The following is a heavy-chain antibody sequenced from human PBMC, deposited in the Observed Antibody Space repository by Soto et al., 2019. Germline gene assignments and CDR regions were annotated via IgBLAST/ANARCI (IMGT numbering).Heavy chain of an antibody. CDR3: ARVGPGYPMYYFDY. D-gene: IGHD2-15*01. CDR1: GGSISCYY. Sequence: PSETLSLTCTVSGGSISCYYWSWIRQPPGKGLEWIGYIYYSGSTNYNPSLKSRVTISVDTSKNQFSLKLSSVTAADTAVYYCARVGPGYPMYYFDYWGQGTLVTSPQ. CDR2: IYYSGST. V-gene: IGHV4-59*01. J-gene: IGHJ4*02.